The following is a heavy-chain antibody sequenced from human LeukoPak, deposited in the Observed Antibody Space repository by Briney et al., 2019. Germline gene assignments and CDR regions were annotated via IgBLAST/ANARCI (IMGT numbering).Heavy chain of an antibody. CDR2: IYYSGNT. CDR1: GGSISSYH. V-gene: IGHV4-59*08. Sequence: SETLSLTCTVSGGSISSYHWSWIRQPPGKGLEWVGYIYYSGNTNYNPALRSRVTISLDTSKSQFSLKLSSVTAADTAVYYCARRKTGYGLDVWGQGTTVTVSS. CDR3: ARRKTGYGLDV. J-gene: IGHJ6*02.